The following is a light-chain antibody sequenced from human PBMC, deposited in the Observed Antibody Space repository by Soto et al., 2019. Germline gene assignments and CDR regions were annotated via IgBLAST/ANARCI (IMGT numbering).Light chain of an antibody. Sequence: EFVLTQSPGTLSLSPGERATLSCRASQNVTINFLAWYQQRPGQAPRLLIYGASGRAAGIPDRFSGSGSGRDFTLTIRSLEPEDFAMYYCQHYGNSPPMFTFGPGTKVDIK. CDR2: GAS. CDR1: QNVTINF. V-gene: IGKV3-20*01. CDR3: QHYGNSPPMFT. J-gene: IGKJ3*01.